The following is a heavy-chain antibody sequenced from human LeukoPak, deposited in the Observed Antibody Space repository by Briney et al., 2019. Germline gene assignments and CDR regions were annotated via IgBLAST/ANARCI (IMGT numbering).Heavy chain of an antibody. V-gene: IGHV1-18*01. J-gene: IGHJ4*02. CDR2: ISAYNGNT. CDR3: ARGDTIWSGYYGHDY. CDR1: GYTFTSYR. D-gene: IGHD3-3*01. Sequence: GASVKVSCKASGYTFTSYRISWVRQAPGQGLEWMGWISAYNGNTNYAQKLQGRVTMTTDTSTSTAYMKLRSLRSDDTAVYDCARGDTIWSGYYGHDYWGQGTLVTVSS.